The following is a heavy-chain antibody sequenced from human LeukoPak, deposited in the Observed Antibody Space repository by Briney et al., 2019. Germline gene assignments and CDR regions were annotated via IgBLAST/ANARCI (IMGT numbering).Heavy chain of an antibody. CDR2: IYYSGST. D-gene: IGHD3-9*01. J-gene: IGHJ2*01. V-gene: IGHV4-59*08. CDR1: GGSISSYY. Sequence: SETLSLTCTVSGGSISSYYWSWIRQPPGKGLEWIGYIYYSGSTNYNPSLKSRVSISVDTSKNQFSLKLSSVTAADTAVYYCARQYIDILTGYYRGELYWFFDLWGRGTLVTVSS. CDR3: ARQYIDILTGYYRGELYWFFDL.